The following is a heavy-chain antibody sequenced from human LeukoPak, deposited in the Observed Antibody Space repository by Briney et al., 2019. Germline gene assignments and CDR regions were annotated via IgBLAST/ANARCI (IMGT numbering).Heavy chain of an antibody. D-gene: IGHD2-2*01. V-gene: IGHV4-61*02. CDR1: GGSISSGRYY. CDR2: IETSGTT. Sequence: SETLSLTCTVSGGSISSGRYYWSWIRQPAGKGLEWIGRIETSGTTKYNPSLNSRATISVDTSKNQFSLKLSSVTAADTAVYYCATGPAAIGRDYWGQGTLVTVSS. J-gene: IGHJ4*02. CDR3: ATGPAAIGRDY.